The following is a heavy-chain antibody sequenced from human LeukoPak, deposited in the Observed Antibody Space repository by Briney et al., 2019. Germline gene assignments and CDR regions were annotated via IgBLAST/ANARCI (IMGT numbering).Heavy chain of an antibody. Sequence: SETLSLTCTVSGGSISSSSYYWGWIRQPPGKGLEWIGSIYHSGSTYYNPSLKSRVTISVDTSKNQFSLKLSSVTAADTAVYYCARGGYGDYVYYYYYMDVWGKGTTVTVSS. J-gene: IGHJ6*03. D-gene: IGHD4-17*01. CDR1: GGSISSSSYY. V-gene: IGHV4-39*07. CDR2: IYHSGST. CDR3: ARGGYGDYVYYYYYMDV.